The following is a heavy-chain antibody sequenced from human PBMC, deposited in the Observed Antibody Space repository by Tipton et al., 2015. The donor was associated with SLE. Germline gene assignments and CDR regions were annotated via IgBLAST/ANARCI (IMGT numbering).Heavy chain of an antibody. Sequence: TLSLTCTVSGGSIGSFYWSWIRQPPGKGLEWIGNIDYTANPNYSPSLKSRVTISIDTSTNHFSLKLNSVTAADTAVYYCARQWYYGSGSLGYFDYWGQGNLVTVSS. CDR2: IDYTANP. J-gene: IGHJ4*02. D-gene: IGHD3-10*01. CDR3: ARQWYYGSGSLGYFDY. V-gene: IGHV4-59*08. CDR1: GGSIGSFY.